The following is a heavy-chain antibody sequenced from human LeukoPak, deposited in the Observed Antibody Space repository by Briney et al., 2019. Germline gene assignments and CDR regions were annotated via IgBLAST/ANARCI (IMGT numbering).Heavy chain of an antibody. CDR2: IDSDGSST. CDR3: ARDPSALAGYFDY. J-gene: IGHJ4*02. V-gene: IGHV3-74*01. CDR1: GFTFSHYW. D-gene: IGHD6-19*01. Sequence: PGGSLRLSCAASGFTFSHYWMQLVRQAPGKGLVWVSRIDSDGSSTTYADSVKGRFTISRDNAENTLYLQMNSLRAEDTAVYYCARDPSALAGYFDYWGQGTLVTVSS.